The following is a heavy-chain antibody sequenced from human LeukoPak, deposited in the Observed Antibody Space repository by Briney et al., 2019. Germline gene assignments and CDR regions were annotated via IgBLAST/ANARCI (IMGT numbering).Heavy chain of an antibody. CDR2: IYYSGST. J-gene: IGHJ4*02. CDR3: ARPRGWFGELGYFDY. D-gene: IGHD3-10*01. Sequence: SETLSLTCTVSGGSISSSSYYWGWIRQPPGKGLEWIGSIYYSGSTYYNPSLKSRVTISVDTSKNQFSLKLSSVTAADTAVYYCARPRGWFGELGYFDYWGQGTLVTVSS. CDR1: GGSISSSSYY. V-gene: IGHV4-39*01.